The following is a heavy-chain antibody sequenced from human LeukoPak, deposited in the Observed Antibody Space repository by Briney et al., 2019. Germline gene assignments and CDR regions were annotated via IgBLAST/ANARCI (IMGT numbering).Heavy chain of an antibody. J-gene: IGHJ4*02. Sequence: GGSLRLSCAASGFTFTSYSMNWVRQAPGKGLEWVSTISGGGGSTYYADSVKGRFTISRDNSKNTLYLQVNSLRAEDTAVYYCAIWPGYYDSSGTTLDYWGQGTLVTVSS. V-gene: IGHV3-23*01. D-gene: IGHD3-22*01. CDR3: AIWPGYYDSSGTTLDY. CDR2: ISGGGGST. CDR1: GFTFTSYS.